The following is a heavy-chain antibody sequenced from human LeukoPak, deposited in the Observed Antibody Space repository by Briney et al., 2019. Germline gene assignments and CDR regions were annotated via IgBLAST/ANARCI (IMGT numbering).Heavy chain of an antibody. CDR1: GYTFTSYG. D-gene: IGHD3-10*01. Sequence: ASVKVSCKASGYTFTSYGISWVRQAPGQGLEWMGWISAYNGNTNYAQKLQGRVTMTTDTSTSTAYMERRSLRSDDTAVYYCAKADGSGSYYFSCVDYWGQGTLVTVSS. V-gene: IGHV1-18*01. CDR2: ISAYNGNT. CDR3: AKADGSGSYYFSCVDY. J-gene: IGHJ4*02.